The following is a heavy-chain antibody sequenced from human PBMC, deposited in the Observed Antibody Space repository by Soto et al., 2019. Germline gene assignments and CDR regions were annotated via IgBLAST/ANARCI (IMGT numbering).Heavy chain of an antibody. CDR1: GATFSGYA. V-gene: IGHV1-69*18. CDR2: IVPIFETL. Sequence: QVQLVQSGAEVKKPGSSVKVSCKASGATFSGYAINWVRQAPGQGLEWLGRIVPIFETLNYAERFQGRVAITADESTTTGYMELTNLTHEDTAVYYCVVMGNVAVSNPRSFDYWGQGTQVTVSS. J-gene: IGHJ4*02. D-gene: IGHD2-2*03. CDR3: VVMGNVAVSNPRSFDY.